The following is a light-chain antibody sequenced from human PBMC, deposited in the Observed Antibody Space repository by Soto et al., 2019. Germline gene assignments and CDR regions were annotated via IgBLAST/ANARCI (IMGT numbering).Light chain of an antibody. Sequence: DSQMTQSPSTLSASVGDRVTITCRASQIFGTWLAWYQQKPGKAPKVLISDVSNLESGVPSRFSGSGSGTEFTLTISSLQPDDFDTSYCQQQNGPFGQGTKVEIK. CDR3: QQQNGP. J-gene: IGKJ1*01. V-gene: IGKV1-5*01. CDR1: QIFGTW. CDR2: DVS.